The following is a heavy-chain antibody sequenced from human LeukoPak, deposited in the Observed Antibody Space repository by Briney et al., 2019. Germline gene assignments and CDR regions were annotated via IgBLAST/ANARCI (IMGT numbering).Heavy chain of an antibody. D-gene: IGHD4-17*01. CDR3: ARVNTGRYYFDY. V-gene: IGHV4-39*07. J-gene: IGHJ4*02. CDR1: DGSISINDYF. CDR2: VSYRGDT. Sequence: SETLSLTCAVSDGSISINDYFWAWIRQSPGKGLEWIGSVSYRGDTYYNPSLKSRVTISVDTSKNQFSLKLSSVTAADTAVYYCARVNTGRYYFDYWGQGPRSPSPQ.